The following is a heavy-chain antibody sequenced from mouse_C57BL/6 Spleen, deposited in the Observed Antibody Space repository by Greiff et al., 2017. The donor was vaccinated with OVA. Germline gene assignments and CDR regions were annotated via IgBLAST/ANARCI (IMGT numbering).Heavy chain of an antibody. D-gene: IGHD2-3*01. Sequence: EVHLVESEGGLVQPGSSMKLSCTASGFTFSDYYMAWVRQVPEKGLEWVANINYDGSSTYYLDSLKSRFIISRDNAKNILYLQMSSLKSEDTATYYCARGALDGYYDFDYWGQGTTLTVSS. J-gene: IGHJ2*01. CDR1: GFTFSDYY. V-gene: IGHV5-16*01. CDR2: INYDGSST. CDR3: ARGALDGYYDFDY.